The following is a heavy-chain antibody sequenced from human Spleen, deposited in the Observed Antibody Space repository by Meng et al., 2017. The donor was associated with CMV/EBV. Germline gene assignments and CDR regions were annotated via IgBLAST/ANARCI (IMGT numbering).Heavy chain of an antibody. D-gene: IGHD3-22*01. J-gene: IGHJ4*02. CDR2: INIDGSTT. Sequence: GESLKISCAASGFAFNNYWMHWVRQGPGKGLVWVSRINIDGSTTSYADSVKGRFTISSDNAKNTLYLQMNSLRAEDTGVYYCARDLLQSDYWGQGTLVTVSS. V-gene: IGHV3-74*01. CDR3: ARDLLQSDY. CDR1: GFAFNNYW.